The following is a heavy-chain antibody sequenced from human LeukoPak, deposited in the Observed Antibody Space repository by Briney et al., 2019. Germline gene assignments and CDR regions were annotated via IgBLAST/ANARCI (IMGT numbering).Heavy chain of an antibody. J-gene: IGHJ5*02. CDR3: ARGDVHYYGSSRLENWFDP. CDR2: IIPIFGTA. CDR1: GYTFTSYY. Sequence: GASVKVSCKASGYTFTSYYMHWVRQAPGQGLEWMGGIIPIFGTANYAQKFQGRVTITADESTSTAYMELSSLRSEDTAVYYCARGDVHYYGSSRLENWFDPWGQGTLVTVSS. V-gene: IGHV1-69*13. D-gene: IGHD3-10*01.